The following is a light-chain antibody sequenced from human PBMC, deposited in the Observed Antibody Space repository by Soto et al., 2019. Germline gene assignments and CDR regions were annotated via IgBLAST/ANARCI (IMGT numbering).Light chain of an antibody. Sequence: EIVLTQSPGTLSLSPGERATLSCRASQSVSSSYVAWYQQKPGQAPRLLIYDASSRATGIPDRFSGSESGTDFTLTISSLEPEDFAVYYCQQYGSSPWTFGQGTKVEVK. CDR1: QSVSSSY. CDR3: QQYGSSPWT. V-gene: IGKV3-20*01. CDR2: DAS. J-gene: IGKJ1*01.